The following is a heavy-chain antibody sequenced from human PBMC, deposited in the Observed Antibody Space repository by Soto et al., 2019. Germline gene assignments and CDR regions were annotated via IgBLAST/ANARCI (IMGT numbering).Heavy chain of an antibody. Sequence: EVQLVESGGKWVQPGGSLRLSCSASGFTFSSYPLHWVRQAPGKGLEYVSTISRDGRNTYFADSVKGRFTISRDNSENSLYLHMSRLRGEDTAVYYCAKGGDYGDYGIYMDVWGKGTTVTVSS. CDR1: GFTFSSYP. D-gene: IGHD4-17*01. CDR2: ISRDGRNT. J-gene: IGHJ6*03. V-gene: IGHV3-64D*08. CDR3: AKGGDYGDYGIYMDV.